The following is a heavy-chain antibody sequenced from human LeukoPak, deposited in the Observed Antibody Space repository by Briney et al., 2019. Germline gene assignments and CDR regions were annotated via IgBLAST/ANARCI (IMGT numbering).Heavy chain of an antibody. V-gene: IGHV3-30*04. CDR2: ISYDGSKK. CDR3: AGGDPYRGYDYPGV. J-gene: IGHJ4*02. D-gene: IGHD5-12*01. CDR1: GFTFGTYA. Sequence: GGSLRLSCAASGFTFGTYAMHWVRQAPGKGLEWVTIISYDGSKKYYADSVRGRFTISRDNSKNTLYLQMNSLRLGDTALYYCAGGDPYRGYDYPGVWGQGTLVTVSS.